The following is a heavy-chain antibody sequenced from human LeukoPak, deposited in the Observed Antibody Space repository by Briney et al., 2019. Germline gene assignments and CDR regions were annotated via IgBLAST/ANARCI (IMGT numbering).Heavy chain of an antibody. D-gene: IGHD5-12*01. Sequence: VASVKVSCKASGGTFISYAISWVRQAPGQGLEWMGRIIPIFGSASYARKFQDGVTIITDESTSTVHMELSSLRSEDTAVYYCARGKRESGCDIYHFDYWGQGTLVTVSS. CDR2: IIPIFGSA. V-gene: IGHV1-69*05. CDR1: GGTFISYA. J-gene: IGHJ4*02. CDR3: ARGKRESGCDIYHFDY.